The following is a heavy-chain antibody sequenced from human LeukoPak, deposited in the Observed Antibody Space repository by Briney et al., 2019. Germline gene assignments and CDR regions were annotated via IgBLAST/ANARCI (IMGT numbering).Heavy chain of an antibody. J-gene: IGHJ4*02. V-gene: IGHV4-39*01. CDR1: GGSISSSSYY. Sequence: PSETLSLTCTVSGGSISSSSYYWGWIRQPPGKGLEWIGSIYYSGSTYYNPSLKSRVTISVDTSKNQFSLKLSSVTAADTAVYYCANILQPYLDYWGQGTLVTVSS. CDR2: IYYSGST. CDR3: ANILQPYLDY. D-gene: IGHD4-11*01.